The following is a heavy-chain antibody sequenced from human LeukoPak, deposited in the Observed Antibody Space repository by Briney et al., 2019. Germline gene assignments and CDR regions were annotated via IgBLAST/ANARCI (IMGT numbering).Heavy chain of an antibody. Sequence: GGSLRLSCAASGFTFSSYSTNWVRQAPGKGLEWVSYISSSSSTIYYADSVKGRFTISRDNAKNSLYLQMNSLRAEDTAVYYCARTIQQLAGLYYYYMDVWGKGTTVTASS. CDR3: ARTIQQLAGLYYYYMDV. CDR1: GFTFSSYS. V-gene: IGHV3-48*04. D-gene: IGHD6-13*01. J-gene: IGHJ6*03. CDR2: ISSSSSTI.